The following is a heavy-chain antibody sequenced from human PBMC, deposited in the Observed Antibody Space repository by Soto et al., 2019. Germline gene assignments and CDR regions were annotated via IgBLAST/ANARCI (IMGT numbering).Heavy chain of an antibody. J-gene: IGHJ4*02. CDR3: AKDRGLVLSFYFDY. V-gene: IGHV3-9*01. D-gene: IGHD6-19*01. CDR2: LSWNSGSI. CDR1: GFTFEDYA. Sequence: EVQLVESGGGLVQPGRSLRLSCAASGFTFEDYAMHWVRQAPGKGLEWVSGLSWNSGSIGYADSVKGRFTISRDNAKNSLYLQMNSLRAEDTALYYCAKDRGLVLSFYFDYWGQGTLVTVSS.